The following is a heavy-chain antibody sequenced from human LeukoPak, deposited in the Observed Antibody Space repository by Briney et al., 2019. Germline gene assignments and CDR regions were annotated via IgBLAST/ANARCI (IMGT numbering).Heavy chain of an antibody. CDR3: ARSPYNWNDSPYYMDV. Sequence: GGSLRLSCAASGFTFTNHWMHWVRQAPGKGLVWVSRIRPDGRETNHADSVKGRFTISRDNAKNTLYLQMNSLGAEDTAVYYCARSPYNWNDSPYYMDVWGKGTTVTVSS. V-gene: IGHV3-74*01. D-gene: IGHD1-1*01. CDR1: GFTFTNHW. CDR2: IRPDGRET. J-gene: IGHJ6*03.